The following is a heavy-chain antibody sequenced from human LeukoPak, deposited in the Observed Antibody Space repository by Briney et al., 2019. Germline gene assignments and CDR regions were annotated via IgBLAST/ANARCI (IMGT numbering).Heavy chain of an antibody. V-gene: IGHV4-4*07. CDR2: IYTSGST. Sequence: SETLSLTCTVSGGSISSYYWSWIRQPAGKGLEWIGRIYTSGSTNYNPSLKSRVTMSVDTSKNQFSLKLSSVTAADTAVYYCARLGPYSSGWYGTFDYWGQGTLVTVSS. D-gene: IGHD6-13*01. CDR3: ARLGPYSSGWYGTFDY. CDR1: GGSISSYY. J-gene: IGHJ4*02.